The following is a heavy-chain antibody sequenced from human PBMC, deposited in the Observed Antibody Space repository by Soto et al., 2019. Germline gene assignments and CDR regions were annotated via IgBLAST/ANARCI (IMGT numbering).Heavy chain of an antibody. J-gene: IGHJ3*02. CDR2: IYYSGST. D-gene: IGHD3-10*01. V-gene: IGHV4-59*08. CDR1: GGSISSYY. Sequence: KPSETLSLTCTVSGGSISSYYWSWIRRPPGKGLEWIGYIYYSGSTNYNPSLKSRVTISVDTSKNQFSLKLSSVTAADTAVYYCARHLLSLSGSYEDAFDIWGQGTMVTVSS. CDR3: ARHLLSLSGSYEDAFDI.